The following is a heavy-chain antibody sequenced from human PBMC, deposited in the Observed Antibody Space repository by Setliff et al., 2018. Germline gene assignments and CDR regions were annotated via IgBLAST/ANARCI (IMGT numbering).Heavy chain of an antibody. CDR1: RDSFTNYW. Sequence: GESLKISCKESRDSFTNYWIIWVRQVPGKGLEWMGMIFPADADTRYNPSFKGRVTMSLDRSITTAYLQWDSLKASDTAIYYCAQKHQRASWAFDPWGRGTLVTVSS. CDR3: AQKHQRASWAFDP. D-gene: IGHD2-2*01. V-gene: IGHV5-51*01. J-gene: IGHJ5*02. CDR2: IFPADADT.